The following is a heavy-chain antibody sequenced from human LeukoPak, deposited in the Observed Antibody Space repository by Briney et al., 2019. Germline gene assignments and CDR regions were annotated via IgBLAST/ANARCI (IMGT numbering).Heavy chain of an antibody. Sequence: GGSLRLSCAASGFTFSSYAMSWVRQAPGKGLEWVSAISGNSGSTYYADSVKGRFTISRDDSKNTLYLRMNSLRAEDTAVYYCAKEAFAVVPAAKSDYWGQGTLVTVSP. CDR1: GFTFSSYA. D-gene: IGHD2-2*01. V-gene: IGHV3-23*01. CDR2: ISGNSGST. J-gene: IGHJ4*02. CDR3: AKEAFAVVPAAKSDY.